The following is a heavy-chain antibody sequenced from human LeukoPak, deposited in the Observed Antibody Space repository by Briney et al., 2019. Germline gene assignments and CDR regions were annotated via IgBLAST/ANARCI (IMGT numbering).Heavy chain of an antibody. D-gene: IGHD3-10*01. J-gene: IGHJ4*02. CDR1: GGSINNYY. CDR2: IYISGGT. V-gene: IGHV4-4*07. Sequence: PSETLSLTCTVSGGSINNYYWSWIRQPAGKGLEWIGRIYISGGTNYNPSLKSRVAMSVDTSKNQFSLKLSSVTAADTAVFYCAANSADYNTLGSSYKVWGQGTLVTVSS. CDR3: AANSADYNTLGSSYKV.